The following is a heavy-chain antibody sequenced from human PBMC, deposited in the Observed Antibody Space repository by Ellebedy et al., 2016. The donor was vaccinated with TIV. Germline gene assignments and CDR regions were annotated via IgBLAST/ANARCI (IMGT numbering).Heavy chain of an antibody. D-gene: IGHD3-22*01. Sequence: PGGSLRLSCAASGFTFDIYEMNWVRQAPGKGLEWVSYLSSSNTIYYADSVKGRFTISRDNAENSLYLQMNSLRAEDTAVYYCARDHYDSTAIDYWGQGTLVTVSS. CDR1: GFTFDIYE. J-gene: IGHJ4*02. V-gene: IGHV3-48*03. CDR2: LSSSNTI. CDR3: ARDHYDSTAIDY.